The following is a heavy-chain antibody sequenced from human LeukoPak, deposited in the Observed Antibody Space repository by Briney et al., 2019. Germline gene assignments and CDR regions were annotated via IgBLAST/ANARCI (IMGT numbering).Heavy chain of an antibody. CDR1: GFTFSSYN. CDR3: ARSFLSIAAAATDY. Sequence: GGSLRLSCAASGFTFSSYNMKGVRQARGRGGEGVSLISISISYISYADSVKGRLTTSRDNAKNSLYLQMTSLRAEDTAVYYCARSFLSIAAAATDYWGQGTLVTVSS. D-gene: IGHD6-13*01. CDR2: ISISISYI. V-gene: IGHV3-21*01. J-gene: IGHJ4*02.